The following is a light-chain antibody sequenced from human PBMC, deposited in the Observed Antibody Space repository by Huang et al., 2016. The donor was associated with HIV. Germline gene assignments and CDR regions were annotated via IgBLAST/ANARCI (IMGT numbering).Light chain of an antibody. CDR3: MQAVHLPLT. V-gene: IGKV2-29*02. J-gene: IGKJ4*01. Sequence: DIVLTQTPLSLSVTPGQPASISCKSSQSLLHSDGKTYLFWYLQKPGQSPQLLIYEVSTRFSEVPERVRGSGSGTDFTLKISRVEAEDVGVYYCMQAVHLPLTFGGGTKVEIK. CDR2: EVS. CDR1: QSLLHSDGKTY.